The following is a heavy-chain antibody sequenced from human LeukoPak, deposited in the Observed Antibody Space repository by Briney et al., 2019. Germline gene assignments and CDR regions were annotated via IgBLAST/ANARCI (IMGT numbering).Heavy chain of an antibody. D-gene: IGHD2-2*01. CDR1: GFSLRTYA. J-gene: IGHJ4*02. Sequence: GGSLRLSCAASGFSLRTYAMNWVRQVPGKGLEWVSSIGGSDDTTYYADSVKGRFTISSDFSTNTVSLQMASLRAEDTAVYFCAKGLVVNDNYFDNWGQGTLVTVSS. CDR2: IGGSDDTT. CDR3: AKGLVVNDNYFDN. V-gene: IGHV3-23*01.